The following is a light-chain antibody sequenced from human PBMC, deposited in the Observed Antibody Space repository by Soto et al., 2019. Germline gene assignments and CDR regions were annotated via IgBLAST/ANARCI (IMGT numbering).Light chain of an antibody. J-gene: IGKJ2*01. CDR1: QGVSSD. CDR2: RAS. Sequence: EIVMAQSPATLSVSPGERATLSCRASQGVSSDLAWYQQIPGQAPRLLIYRASTRVTGIPARFSGSGSGTEFTLTISSLQSEDFALYYCQQYHNWPGTFGQGTKLEIK. V-gene: IGKV3-15*01. CDR3: QQYHNWPGT.